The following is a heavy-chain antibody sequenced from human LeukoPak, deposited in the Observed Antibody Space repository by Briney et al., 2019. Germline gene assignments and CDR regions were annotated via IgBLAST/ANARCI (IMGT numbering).Heavy chain of an antibody. D-gene: IGHD2-21*02. Sequence: SETLSLTCTVSGGSISSYYWSWIRQPPGKGLEWIGYIYYSGSTNYNPSLKSRVTISVDPSKNQYSLKLSSVTAADTAVYYCARLWSPVVTATGQYFQHWGQGTLVTVSS. CDR3: ARLWSPVVTATGQYFQH. CDR1: GGSISSYY. V-gene: IGHV4-59*08. J-gene: IGHJ1*01. CDR2: IYYSGST.